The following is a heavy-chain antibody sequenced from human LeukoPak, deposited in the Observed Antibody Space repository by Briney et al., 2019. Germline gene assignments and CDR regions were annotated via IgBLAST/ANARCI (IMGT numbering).Heavy chain of an antibody. CDR3: ARDFRWYYGLGSYYNFDAFDI. V-gene: IGHV1-18*01. D-gene: IGHD3-10*01. J-gene: IGHJ3*02. Sequence: ASVKVSCKASGYTFINDGISWVRQAPGQGLEWMGWITVYNGNTNYAQKLQGRVTMTTDTSTTTAFMDLRSLRSDDTAVYYCARDFRWYYGLGSYYNFDAFDIWGQGTMVTVSS. CDR2: ITVYNGNT. CDR1: GYTFINDG.